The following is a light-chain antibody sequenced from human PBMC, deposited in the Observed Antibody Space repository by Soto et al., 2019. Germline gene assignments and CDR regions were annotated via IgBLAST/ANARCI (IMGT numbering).Light chain of an antibody. Sequence: QLVLTQSPSASASLGASVRLTCTLSSGHSHYAIAWHQQQPEKGPRFLMKVNRDGSHNKGDGIPDRFSGSSSGAVRYLTISSVQSEDEADYYCQTWSTGIRVFGGGTKVTVL. CDR3: QTWSTGIRV. CDR2: VNRDGSH. CDR1: SGHSHYA. J-gene: IGLJ2*01. V-gene: IGLV4-69*01.